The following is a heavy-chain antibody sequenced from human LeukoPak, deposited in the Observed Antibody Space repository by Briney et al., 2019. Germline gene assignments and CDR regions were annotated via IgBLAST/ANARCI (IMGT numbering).Heavy chain of an antibody. J-gene: IGHJ6*02. CDR2: ISAYNGNT. CDR3: ARVVVVPAVATDYYYGMDV. D-gene: IGHD2-2*01. V-gene: IGHV1-18*01. Sequence: ASVKVSCKASGYTFTSYGISWVRQAPGQGLEWMGWISAYNGNTNYAQKLQGRVTMTTDTSTSTAYMELRSLRSDDTAVYYCARVVVVPAVATDYYYGMDVWGQGTTVTVSS. CDR1: GYTFTSYG.